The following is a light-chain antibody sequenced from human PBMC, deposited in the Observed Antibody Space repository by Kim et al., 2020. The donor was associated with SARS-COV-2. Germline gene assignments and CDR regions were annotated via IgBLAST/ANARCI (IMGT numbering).Light chain of an antibody. Sequence: EIVLTQSPATLSLSPRERATLSCRASQSVITSLAWYQQKPGQAPRLLIYDASNRATGIPARFSGSGSGTDFTLSISSLEPEDFAVYYCQHRSNWPPYTFGQGTKLEL. CDR2: DAS. V-gene: IGKV3-11*01. J-gene: IGKJ2*01. CDR3: QHRSNWPPYT. CDR1: QSVITS.